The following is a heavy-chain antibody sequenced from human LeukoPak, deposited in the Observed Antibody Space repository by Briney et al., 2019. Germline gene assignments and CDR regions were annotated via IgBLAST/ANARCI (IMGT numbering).Heavy chain of an antibody. CDR3: ARVDLGDWDRIDY. Sequence: SETLSLTCTVSGGSISSGGYYWSWIRQPPGKGLEWIGYIYHSGSTYYNPSLKSRVTISVDRSKNQFSLKLSSVTAADTAVYYCARVDLGDWDRIDYWGQGTLVTVSS. CDR1: GGSISSGGYY. CDR2: IYHSGST. J-gene: IGHJ4*02. V-gene: IGHV4-30-2*01. D-gene: IGHD3-16*01.